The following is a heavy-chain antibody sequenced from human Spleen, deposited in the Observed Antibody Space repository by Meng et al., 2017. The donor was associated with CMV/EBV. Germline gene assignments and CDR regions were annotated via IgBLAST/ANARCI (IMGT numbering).Heavy chain of an antibody. V-gene: IGHV1-2*02. CDR2: INPNSGGT. D-gene: IGHD3-16*01. J-gene: IGHJ4*02. CDR1: GYTFTGYY. CDR3: AREAAGGRGFDHLGY. Sequence: ASVKVSCKASGYTFTGYYMHWVRQAPGQGLEWMGWINPNSGGTNYAQNFQGRVTMTRDTSISTAYVELSRLTSDDTAVYYCAREAAGGRGFDHLGYWGQGTLVTVSS.